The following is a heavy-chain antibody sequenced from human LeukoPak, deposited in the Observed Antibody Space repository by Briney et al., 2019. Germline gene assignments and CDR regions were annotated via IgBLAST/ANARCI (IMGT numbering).Heavy chain of an antibody. CDR1: GFTFSSYS. CDR2: ISSSSSYI. V-gene: IGHV3-21*01. CDR3: ASYPYSGSYFFDY. Sequence: AGSLRLSCAASGFTFSSYSMNWVRQAPGKGLEWVSSISSSSSYIYYADSVKGRFTISRDNAKNSLYLQMNSLRAEDTAVYYCASYPYSGSYFFDYWGQGTLVTVSS. J-gene: IGHJ4*02. D-gene: IGHD1-26*01.